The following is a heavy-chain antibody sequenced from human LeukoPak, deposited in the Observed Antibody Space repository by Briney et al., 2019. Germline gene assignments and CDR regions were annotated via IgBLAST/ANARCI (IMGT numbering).Heavy chain of an antibody. Sequence: LVASVKVSCKASGYTFTGYYMHWVRQAPGQGLEWMGWINPNSGGTNYAQKVQGRVTMTRDTSISTAYMELNRLRSEDTAVYYCARDRKLRKHYYYMDVWGKGTTVTVSS. D-gene: IGHD2-15*01. CDR3: ARDRKLRKHYYYMDV. CDR2: INPNSGGT. J-gene: IGHJ6*03. CDR1: GYTFTGYY. V-gene: IGHV1-2*03.